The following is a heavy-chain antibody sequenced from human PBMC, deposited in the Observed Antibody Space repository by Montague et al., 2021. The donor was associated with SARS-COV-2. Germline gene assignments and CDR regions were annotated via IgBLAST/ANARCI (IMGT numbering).Heavy chain of an antibody. D-gene: IGHD5-24*01. CDR2: IYYSGST. V-gene: IGHV4-59*02. CDR1: SGSVSNDY. CDR3: ARTGDAYTRYYFDY. Sequence: SETLSLTCTVSSGSVSNDYWSWIRQPPGKGLEWIGYIYYSGSTNYNPSLKSRVTISIDTSKNQFSLRLSSVTAADTAVYYCARTGDAYTRYYFDYWGQGTLVTVSS. J-gene: IGHJ4*02.